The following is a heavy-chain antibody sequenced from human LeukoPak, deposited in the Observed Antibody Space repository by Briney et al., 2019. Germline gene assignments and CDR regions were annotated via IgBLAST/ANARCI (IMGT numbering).Heavy chain of an antibody. CDR2: IYSGGST. D-gene: IGHD5-12*01. CDR3: ARTKDIVATISAFDI. CDR1: GFTVSSNY. Sequence: GGSLRLSCAASGFTVSSNYMSWVRQAPGKGLEWVSVIYSGGSTYYADSVKGRSTISRDNSKNTLYLQMNSLRAEDTAVYYCARTKDIVATISAFDIWGQGTMVTVSS. J-gene: IGHJ3*02. V-gene: IGHV3-66*01.